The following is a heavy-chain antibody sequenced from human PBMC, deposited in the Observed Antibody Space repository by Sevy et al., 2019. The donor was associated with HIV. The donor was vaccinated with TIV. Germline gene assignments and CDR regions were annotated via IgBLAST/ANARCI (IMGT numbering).Heavy chain of an antibody. D-gene: IGHD1-26*01. CDR2: INGSGGGT. Sequence: GGSLRLSCAASGFSFSTYAMSWVRQAPGKGLEWVSVINGSGGGTYYGDSVKGRFTISRDNSKNTLYLQMNSLRAEDTAVYYCAKDQGWDLQGYFDYWGQGTLVTVSS. V-gene: IGHV3-23*01. CDR3: AKDQGWDLQGYFDY. J-gene: IGHJ4*02. CDR1: GFSFSTYA.